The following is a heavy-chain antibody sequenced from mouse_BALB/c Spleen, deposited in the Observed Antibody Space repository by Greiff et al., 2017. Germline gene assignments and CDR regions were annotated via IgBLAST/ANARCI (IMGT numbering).Heavy chain of an antibody. V-gene: IGHV3-6*02. Sequence: EVKVEESGPGLVKPSQSLSLTCSVTGYSITSGYYWNWIRQFPGNKLEWMGYISYDGSNNYNPSLKNRISITRDTSKNQFFLKLNSVTTEDTATYYCARGRGYSFAYWGQGTLVTVSA. D-gene: IGHD2-3*01. J-gene: IGHJ3*01. CDR2: ISYDGSN. CDR1: GYSITSGYY. CDR3: ARGRGYSFAY.